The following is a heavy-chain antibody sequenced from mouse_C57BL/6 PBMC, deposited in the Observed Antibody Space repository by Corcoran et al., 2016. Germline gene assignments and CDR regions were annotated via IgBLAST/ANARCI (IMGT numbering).Heavy chain of an antibody. CDR2: INPNNGGT. D-gene: IGHD1-1*01. Sequence: EVQLQQSGPELVKPGASVKIPCKDSGYTFTDYNMDWVKQSHGKSLEWIGDINPNNGGTIYNQKFKGKATLTVDKSSSTAYMELRSLTSEDTAVYYCARDYYVSSPSFAYWGQGTLVIVSA. CDR3: ARDYYVSSPSFAY. J-gene: IGHJ3*01. CDR1: GYTFTDYN. V-gene: IGHV1-18*01.